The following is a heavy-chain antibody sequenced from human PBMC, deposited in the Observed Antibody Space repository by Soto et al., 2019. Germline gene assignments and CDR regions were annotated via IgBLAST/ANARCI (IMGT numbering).Heavy chain of an antibody. CDR2: ITGSGGST. J-gene: IGHJ6*02. CDR1: GFTFSSYS. Sequence: GGSLRLSCAASGFTFSSYSMNWVRQAPGKGLEWVSSITGSGGSTFYAESVKGRFTIARDTPVNTLYLQMNSLRAEDTAVYYCAKVEDEYYYHGMDVCGQGTTVTVSS. V-gene: IGHV3-23*01. CDR3: AKVEDEYYYHGMDV.